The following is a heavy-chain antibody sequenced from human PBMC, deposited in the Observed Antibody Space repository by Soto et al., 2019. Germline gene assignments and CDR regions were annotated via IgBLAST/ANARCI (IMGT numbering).Heavy chain of an antibody. Sequence: GGSLSLSCAASGFTFDDYAMHWFRQAPGKGLVWGSLISGDGGSTYYADSVKGRVTISRDNSKNSLYLQMNSLRTEDSALYCCGKDMGSGSSVCCCYFVMDVWGQGTTVTVSS. D-gene: IGHD6-6*01. V-gene: IGHV3-43*02. CDR1: GFTFDDYA. CDR3: GKDMGSGSSVCCCYFVMDV. CDR2: ISGDGGST. J-gene: IGHJ6*02.